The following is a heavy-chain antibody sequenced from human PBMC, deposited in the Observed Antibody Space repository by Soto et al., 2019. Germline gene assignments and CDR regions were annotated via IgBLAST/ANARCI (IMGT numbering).Heavy chain of an antibody. Sequence: GGSLRLSCAASGFTFSSYAMSWVRQAPGKGLEWVSAISGSGGSTYYADSVKGRFTISRDNSKNTLYLQMNSLRAEDTAVHYCAKYTLAARGLFDYWGQGTLVTVSS. J-gene: IGHJ4*02. CDR2: ISGSGGST. V-gene: IGHV3-23*01. D-gene: IGHD6-6*01. CDR1: GFTFSSYA. CDR3: AKYTLAARGLFDY.